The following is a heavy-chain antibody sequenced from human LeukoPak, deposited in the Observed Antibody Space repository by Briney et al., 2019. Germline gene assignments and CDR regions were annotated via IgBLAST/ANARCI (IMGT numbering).Heavy chain of an antibody. CDR2: INSDGSST. D-gene: IGHD3-3*01. Sequence: PGGSLRLSCAASGFTFSSYWMHWVRQTPGKGLVWVSRINSDGSSTSYADSVKGRSTISRDNAKNTLYLQMNSLRAEDTAVYYCARAFWSGPPDYWGQGTLVTVSS. CDR1: GFTFSSYW. J-gene: IGHJ4*02. V-gene: IGHV3-74*01. CDR3: ARAFWSGPPDY.